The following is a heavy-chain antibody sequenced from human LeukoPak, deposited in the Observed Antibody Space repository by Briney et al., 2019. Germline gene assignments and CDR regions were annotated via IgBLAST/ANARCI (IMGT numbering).Heavy chain of an antibody. CDR2: ISGSGGST. Sequence: PGGSLRLSRAASGFTFSSYAMSWVRQAPGKGLEWVSAISGSGGSTYYADSVKGRFTISRDNSKNTLYLQMNSLRAEDTAVYYCAKDWGPYYYDSSGYYYDYWGQGTLVTVSS. CDR3: AKDWGPYYYDSSGYYYDY. V-gene: IGHV3-23*01. D-gene: IGHD3-22*01. CDR1: GFTFSSYA. J-gene: IGHJ4*02.